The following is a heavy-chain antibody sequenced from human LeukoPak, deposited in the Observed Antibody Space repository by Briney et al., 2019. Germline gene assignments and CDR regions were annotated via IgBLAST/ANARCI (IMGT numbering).Heavy chain of an antibody. CDR2: ISYSGGT. Sequence: SETLSLTCTVSGDSIRSYQWSWFRQPPGKGLEWIGYISYSGGTVYSPSLRSRVTISVDTSKSQFSLKLSSVTAADTAVYYCARVGRGDHTWGSYSFDYWGQGSLVTVSS. V-gene: IGHV4-59*01. J-gene: IGHJ4*02. D-gene: IGHD3-16*01. CDR3: ARVGRGDHTWGSYSFDY. CDR1: GDSIRSYQ.